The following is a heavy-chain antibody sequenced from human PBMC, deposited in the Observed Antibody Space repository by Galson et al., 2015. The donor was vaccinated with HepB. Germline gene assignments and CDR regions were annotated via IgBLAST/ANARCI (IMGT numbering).Heavy chain of an antibody. CDR1: GFTFSSYE. D-gene: IGHD2-15*01. J-gene: IGHJ4*02. CDR3: ARADPLLVGFDY. Sequence: LRLSCAASGFTFSSYEMNWVRQAPGKGLEWVSYISSSGSTIYYADSVKGRFTISRDNAKNSLYLQMNSLRAEDTAVYYCARADPLLVGFDYWGQGTLVTVSS. V-gene: IGHV3-48*03. CDR2: ISSSGSTI.